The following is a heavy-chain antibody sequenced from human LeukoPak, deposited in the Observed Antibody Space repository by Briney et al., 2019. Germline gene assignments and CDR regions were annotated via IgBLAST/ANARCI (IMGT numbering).Heavy chain of an antibody. CDR1: GGSFSGYY. D-gene: IGHD4-11*01. CDR3: ARGDYSNSYYFDY. J-gene: IGHJ4*02. V-gene: IGHV4-34*01. CDR2: INHSGST. Sequence: SETLSLTCAVYGGSFSGYYWSWIRQPPGKGLEWIGEINHSGSTNYDPSLKSRVTISVDTSKNQFSLKLSSVTAADTAVYYCARGDYSNSYYFDYWGQGTLVTVSS.